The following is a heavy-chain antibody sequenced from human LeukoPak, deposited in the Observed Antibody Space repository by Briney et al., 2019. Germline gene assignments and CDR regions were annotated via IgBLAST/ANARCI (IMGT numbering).Heavy chain of an antibody. J-gene: IGHJ6*03. V-gene: IGHV1-69*05. D-gene: IGHD6-13*01. CDR2: IIPIFGTA. Sequence: ASVKVSCKASGGTFSSYAISWVRQAPGQGPEWMGGIIPIFGTANYAQKFQGRVTITTDESTSTAYMELSSLRSEDTAVYYCASNPTKKIAAAAKSYYYYYMDVWGKGTTVTVSS. CDR3: ASNPTKKIAAAAKSYYYYYMDV. CDR1: GGTFSSYA.